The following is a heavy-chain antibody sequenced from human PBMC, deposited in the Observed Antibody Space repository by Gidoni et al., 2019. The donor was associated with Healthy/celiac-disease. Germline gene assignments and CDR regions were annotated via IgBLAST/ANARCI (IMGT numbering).Heavy chain of an antibody. Sequence: EVQLLESGGGLVQPGGSLRLSCAASGFPFSSYAMSWVRQAPGKGLEWVSAISGSGGSTYYADSVKGRFTISRDNSKNTLYLQMNSLRAEDTAVYYCAKSLYEVAVAGTIGNWFDPWGQGTLVTVSS. D-gene: IGHD6-19*01. V-gene: IGHV3-23*01. CDR1: GFPFSSYA. CDR2: ISGSGGST. CDR3: AKSLYEVAVAGTIGNWFDP. J-gene: IGHJ5*02.